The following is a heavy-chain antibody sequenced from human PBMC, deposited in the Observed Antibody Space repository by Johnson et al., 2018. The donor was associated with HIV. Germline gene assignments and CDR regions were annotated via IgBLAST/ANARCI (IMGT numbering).Heavy chain of an antibody. CDR2: IYSGGST. J-gene: IGHJ3*02. CDR3: ARDRTLTAYDAFDI. D-gene: IGHD2-21*02. V-gene: IGHV3-53*01. Sequence: EVQLVESGGGLIQPGGSLRLSCAASGFTVSSNYMSWVRQAPGKGLEWVSVIYSGGSTYYADSVKGRFTISRDNSKNTLYLQMNILRVEDTAVYYCARDRTLTAYDAFDIWGQGTLVTVSS. CDR1: GFTVSSNY.